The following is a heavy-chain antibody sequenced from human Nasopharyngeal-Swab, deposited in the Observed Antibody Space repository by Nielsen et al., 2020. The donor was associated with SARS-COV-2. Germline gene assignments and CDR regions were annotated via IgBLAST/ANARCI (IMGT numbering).Heavy chain of an antibody. CDR3: ARAWQQLADV. CDR2: INWNGGST. Sequence: GGSLRLSCAASGFTFDDYGMSWVRQAPGKGLEWVSGINWNGGSTGYADSVKGRFTISRDNAKNTLYLQMNSLRAEDTAVYYCARAWQQLADVWGKGTTVTVSS. D-gene: IGHD6-13*01. J-gene: IGHJ6*04. CDR1: GFTFDDYG. V-gene: IGHV3-20*04.